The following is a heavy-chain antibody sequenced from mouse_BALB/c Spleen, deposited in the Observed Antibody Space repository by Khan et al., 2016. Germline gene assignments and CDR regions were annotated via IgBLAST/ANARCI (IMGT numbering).Heavy chain of an antibody. J-gene: IGHJ1*01. CDR1: GYSITCDYA. V-gene: IGHV3-2*02. CDR2: IRYSGST. CDR3: TRSPTATRYFDV. D-gene: IGHD1-2*01. Sequence: EVQLQESGPGLVKPSQSLSLTCTVTGYSITCDYAWNWIRQFPGNKLEWMGYIRYSGSTTYNPSLKSRISITRDTSKNQFFLQLYSVTTEDTATYYCTRSPTATRYFDVWGAGTTVTVSS.